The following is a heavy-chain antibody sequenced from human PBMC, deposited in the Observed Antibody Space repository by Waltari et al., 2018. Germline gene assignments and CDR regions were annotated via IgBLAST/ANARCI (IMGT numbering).Heavy chain of an antibody. J-gene: IGHJ4*02. D-gene: IGHD6-19*01. V-gene: IGHV3-7*04. CDR1: GFTFSSYW. CDR3: ARDQGYSSGWYGY. Sequence: EVQLVESGGGLVQPGGSLRLSCAASGFTFSSYWMSWVRQAPGKGLEWGANIKQDGSEKYYVDSVKGRFTISRDNAKNSLYLQMNSLRAEDTAVYYCARDQGYSSGWYGYWGQGTLVTVSS. CDR2: IKQDGSEK.